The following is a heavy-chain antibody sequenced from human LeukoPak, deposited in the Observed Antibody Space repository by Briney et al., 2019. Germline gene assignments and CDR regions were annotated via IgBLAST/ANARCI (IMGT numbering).Heavy chain of an antibody. CDR3: MASSSDRP. CDR2: INDNGVST. CDR1: GFTFSSYA. Sequence: GGSLRLSCAASGFTFSSYAMTWVRQAPGKGLEWVSAINDNGVSTYYADSVKGRFTISRDNSKNKLFLQMNSLRAEDTAVYYCMASSSDRPWGQGTLVTVSS. V-gene: IGHV3-23*01. J-gene: IGHJ5*02. D-gene: IGHD6-6*01.